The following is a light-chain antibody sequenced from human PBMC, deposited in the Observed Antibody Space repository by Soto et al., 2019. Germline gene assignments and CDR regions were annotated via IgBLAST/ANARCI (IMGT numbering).Light chain of an antibody. CDR2: WAS. CDR3: QQYFSTPGT. V-gene: IGKV4-1*01. CDR1: QTVLCSSNNKNH. Sequence: EIVMNQSPDSLIGSLGERATISGKSSQTVLCSSNNKNHLGWYQQKPGQPPKLLISWASTRESGVPDRFRGSGPGTDFTLTISSLQAEDVAVYYCQQYFSTPGTLGQGTKVDIK. J-gene: IGKJ1*01.